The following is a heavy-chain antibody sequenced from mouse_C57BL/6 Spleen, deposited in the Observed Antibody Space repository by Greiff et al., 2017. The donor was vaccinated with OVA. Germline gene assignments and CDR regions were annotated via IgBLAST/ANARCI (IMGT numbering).Heavy chain of an antibody. D-gene: IGHD2-4*01. CDR2: IYPGSGST. CDR3: ARRGGDYDGYYFDY. CDR1: GYTFTSYW. J-gene: IGHJ2*01. V-gene: IGHV1-55*01. Sequence: QVHVKQPGAELVKPGASVKMSCKASGYTFTSYWITWVKQRPGQGLEWIGDIYPGSGSTNYNEKFKSKATLTVDTSSSTAYMQLSSLTSEDSAVYYCARRGGDYDGYYFDYWGQGTTLTVSS.